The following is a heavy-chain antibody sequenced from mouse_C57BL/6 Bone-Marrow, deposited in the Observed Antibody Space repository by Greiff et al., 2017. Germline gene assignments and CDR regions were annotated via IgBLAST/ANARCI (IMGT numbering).Heavy chain of an antibody. CDR2: IHPNNGST. J-gene: IGHJ2*01. CDR3: ERRRLPLPVPVWD. CDR1: GYTFTSYW. V-gene: IGHV1-64*01. Sequence: QVQLQQPGAELVKPGASVKLSCKASGYTFTSYWMHWVKQRPGQGLEWIGMIHPNNGSTNYNEKFKSKATLTVDTSSSTAYMQLSSLTSVDSAVYSCERRRLPLPVPVWDWGKGPTLTVAT. D-gene: IGHD1-2*01.